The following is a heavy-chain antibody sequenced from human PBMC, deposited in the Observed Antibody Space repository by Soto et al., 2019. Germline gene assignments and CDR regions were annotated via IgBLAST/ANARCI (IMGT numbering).Heavy chain of an antibody. D-gene: IGHD7-27*01. CDR2: INRDGSVT. Sequence: EVQLVQSGGGLLQPGGSLRLSCAASGFTFSDYWMYWVRQGPGEGLVWASRINRDGSVTNYVDSVKGRFTISRDNAKNTLYLQINSLRVEDTAVYYRARASMGTLEYWGQGRLVTVSS. V-gene: IGHV3-74*01. J-gene: IGHJ4*02. CDR1: GFTFSDYW. CDR3: ARASMGTLEY.